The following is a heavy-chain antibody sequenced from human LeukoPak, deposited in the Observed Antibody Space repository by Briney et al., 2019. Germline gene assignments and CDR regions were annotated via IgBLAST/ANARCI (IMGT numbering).Heavy chain of an antibody. Sequence: GGSLRLSCAASGFTFSNYAMSWVRQAPGKGLEWVANIKQDGSEKYYVDSVKGRFTISRDNAKNSLYLQMNSLRAEDTAVYYCASKWRGDYWGQGTLVTVSS. V-gene: IGHV3-7*03. CDR1: GFTFSNYA. CDR2: IKQDGSEK. J-gene: IGHJ4*02. CDR3: ASKWRGDY. D-gene: IGHD2-8*01.